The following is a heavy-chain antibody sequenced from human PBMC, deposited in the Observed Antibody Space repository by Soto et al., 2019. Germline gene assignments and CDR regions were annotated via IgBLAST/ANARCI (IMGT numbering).Heavy chain of an antibody. CDR2: ISYDGSNK. J-gene: IGHJ6*02. V-gene: IGHV3-30*18. CDR3: AKERDIVVVPAAATTPGMDV. CDR1: GFTFSSYG. D-gene: IGHD2-2*01. Sequence: PGGSLRLSCAASGFTFSSYGMHWVRQAPGKGLEWVAVISYDGSNKYYADSVKGRFTISRDNSKNTLYLQMNSLRAEDTAVYYCAKERDIVVVPAAATTPGMDVWGQGTTVTVSS.